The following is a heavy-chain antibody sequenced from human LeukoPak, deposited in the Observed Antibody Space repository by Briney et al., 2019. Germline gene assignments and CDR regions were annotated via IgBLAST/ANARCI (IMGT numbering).Heavy chain of an antibody. CDR3: ARDCYDSSGCDY. J-gene: IGHJ4*02. D-gene: IGHD3-22*01. Sequence: PGGSLRLSCAASGFTFSSYSMNWVRQAPGKGLEWVSSISSSSSYIYYADSVKGRFTISRENAKNSLYLQMNSLRAEDTAVYYCARDCYDSSGCDYWGQGTLVTVSS. V-gene: IGHV3-21*01. CDR2: ISSSSSYI. CDR1: GFTFSSYS.